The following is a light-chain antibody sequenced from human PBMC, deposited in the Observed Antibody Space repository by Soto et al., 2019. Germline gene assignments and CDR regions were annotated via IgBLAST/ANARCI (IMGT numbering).Light chain of an antibody. J-gene: IGLJ1*01. CDR2: DVS. CDR1: SSDVGAYNY. CDR3: SSYTTSSTFV. Sequence: QSALTQPASVSGAPGQSITISCTGTSSDVGAYNYVSWFQQYPGKAPKLMIYDVSNRPSGVSNRFSASKSGNTASLTISGLQAEDEADYYCSSYTTSSTFVFGTGTKVTVL. V-gene: IGLV2-14*01.